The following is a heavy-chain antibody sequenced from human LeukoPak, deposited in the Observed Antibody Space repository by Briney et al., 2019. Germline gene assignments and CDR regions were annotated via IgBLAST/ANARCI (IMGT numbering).Heavy chain of an antibody. J-gene: IGHJ3*02. CDR1: GGSISGHY. CDR3: ASGPAAMEGAFDI. V-gene: IGHV4-59*11. CDR2: IYYSGST. D-gene: IGHD2-2*01. Sequence: SETLSLTCSVSGGSISGHYWSWIRQPPGNGLEWIGYIYYSGSTNYNPSLKSRVTISVDTSKNQFSLKLSSVTAADTAVYYCASGPAAMEGAFDIWGQGTMVTVSS.